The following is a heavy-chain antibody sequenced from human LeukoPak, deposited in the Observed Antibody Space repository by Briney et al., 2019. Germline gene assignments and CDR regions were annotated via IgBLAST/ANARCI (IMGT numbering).Heavy chain of an antibody. CDR2: ISSSSSTI. V-gene: IGHV3-48*02. J-gene: IGHJ4*02. D-gene: IGHD3-10*01. Sequence: GGSLRLSCAASGFTFSSYSMNWVRQAPGKGLEWVSYISSSSSTIYYADSVKGRFTISRDNAKNSLYLQMNSLRDEDTAVYYCASTARTGYGSGSYFFDYWGQGTLVTVSS. CDR1: GFTFSSYS. CDR3: ASTARTGYGSGSYFFDY.